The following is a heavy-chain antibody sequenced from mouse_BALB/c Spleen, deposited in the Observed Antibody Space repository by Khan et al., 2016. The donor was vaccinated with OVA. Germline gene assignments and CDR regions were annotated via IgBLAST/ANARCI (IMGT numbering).Heavy chain of an antibody. V-gene: IGHV5-15*02. CDR3: ARGGFAY. CDR1: GFTFIDYG. CDR2: ISSVAYSI. Sequence: EVELVESGGGLVQPGGSRKLSCAASGFTFIDYGIAWVRQTPGKGPEWIAFISSVAYSIYYADTVTGRFTISRENAKHTLYLEMSSLRSDDTAMXYCARGGFAYWGQGTLVTVSA. J-gene: IGHJ3*01.